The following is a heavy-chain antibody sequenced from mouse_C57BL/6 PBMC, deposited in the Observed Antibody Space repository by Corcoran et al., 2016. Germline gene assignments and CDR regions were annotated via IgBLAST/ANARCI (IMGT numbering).Heavy chain of an antibody. CDR3: ARETTRYFDV. V-gene: IGHV1-26*01. CDR2: INPNNGGT. Sequence: EVQLQQSGPELVKPGASVKISCKASGYTFTDYYMNWVKQSHGKSLEWIGDINPNNGGTIYNQKFKGKATLTVDKSSSTAYMELRSLTSEDTAVYYCARETTRYFDVWGTGTTVTVSS. CDR1: GYTFTDYY. J-gene: IGHJ1*03. D-gene: IGHD2-13*01.